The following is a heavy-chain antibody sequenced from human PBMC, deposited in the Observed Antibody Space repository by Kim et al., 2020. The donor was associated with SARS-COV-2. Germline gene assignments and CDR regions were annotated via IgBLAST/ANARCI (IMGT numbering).Heavy chain of an antibody. D-gene: IGHD6-6*01. J-gene: IGHJ5*02. CDR3: ARDGSGEYSSSLAFDP. V-gene: IGHV1-18*01. Sequence: ASVKVSCKASGYTFTSYGISWVRQAPGQGLEWMGWISAYNGNTNYAQKLQGRVTMTTDTSTSTAYMELRSLRSDDTAVYYCARDGSGEYSSSLAFDPWGQGTLVTVSS. CDR2: ISAYNGNT. CDR1: GYTFTSYG.